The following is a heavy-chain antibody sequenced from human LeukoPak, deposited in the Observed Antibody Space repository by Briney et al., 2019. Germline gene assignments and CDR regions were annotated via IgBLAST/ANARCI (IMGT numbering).Heavy chain of an antibody. CDR2: INHSGST. Sequence: SETLSLTCAVYGGSFTNYYWTWIRQPPGKGLEWIGEINHSGSTNYNPSLKSRVTISIDTSKNQFSLKLSSVTAADTAVYYCASENYDFWSEKRDCWGQGTLVTVSS. V-gene: IGHV4-34*01. CDR3: ASENYDFWSEKRDC. D-gene: IGHD3-3*01. CDR1: GGSFTNYY. J-gene: IGHJ4*02.